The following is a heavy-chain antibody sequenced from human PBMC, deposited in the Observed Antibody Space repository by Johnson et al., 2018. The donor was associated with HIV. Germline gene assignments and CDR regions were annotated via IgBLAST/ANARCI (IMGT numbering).Heavy chain of an antibody. D-gene: IGHD1-26*01. CDR2: IRYDGSNK. CDR1: GFTFSSYG. J-gene: IGHJ3*02. V-gene: IGHV3-30*02. Sequence: QVQLVESGGGVVQPGGSLRLSCAASGFTFSSYGMHWVRQAPGKGLEWVAFIRYDGSNKYYADSVKGRFTISRDNSKNTLYLQMNSLRAEDTAVYYCAKGAPYSGSLLGAFDICGQGTMVTGSS. CDR3: AKGAPYSGSLLGAFDI.